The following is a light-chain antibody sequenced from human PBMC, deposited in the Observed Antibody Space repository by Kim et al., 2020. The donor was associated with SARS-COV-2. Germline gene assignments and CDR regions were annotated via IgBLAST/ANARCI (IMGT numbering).Light chain of an antibody. CDR1: SCRRFY. Sequence: LGHTVAITCQGDSCRRFYASSYQHKPGQAPTYVLYGKDNRPSGIPDRFSGSSSGITASMTITGAQAEDEADYYCHSRDSSGNSYVFGTGTKVTVL. V-gene: IGLV3-19*01. J-gene: IGLJ1*01. CDR3: HSRDSSGNSYV. CDR2: GKD.